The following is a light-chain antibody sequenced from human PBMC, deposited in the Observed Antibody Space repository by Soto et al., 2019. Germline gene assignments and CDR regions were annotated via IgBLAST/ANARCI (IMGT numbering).Light chain of an antibody. V-gene: IGKV3-11*01. CDR2: DAS. Sequence: EVVLTQSPFTLSLSPGERATLCCRASQSVSSYLAWYQQKPGQAPRLLIYDASNRATGIPARFSGSGSGTDFTLTISSLEPEDFAVYYCQQRSNWPLTFGGGTKVDI. J-gene: IGKJ4*01. CDR3: QQRSNWPLT. CDR1: QSVSSY.